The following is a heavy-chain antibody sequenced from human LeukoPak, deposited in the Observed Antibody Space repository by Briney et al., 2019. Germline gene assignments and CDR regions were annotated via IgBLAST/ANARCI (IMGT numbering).Heavy chain of an antibody. D-gene: IGHD2-2*01. Sequence: GGSLKLSCAASGFTFSSYSMNWVRQAPGKGLEWVSSISSSSTYINYADPAKGRFTISRENAKNSLSLKMKSLRAEDTAVYYCARDPRFGTKRTTAYDMDVWGKGTTVTVSS. CDR2: ISSSSTYI. V-gene: IGHV3-21*06. J-gene: IGHJ6*04. CDR1: GFTFSSYS. CDR3: ARDPRFGTKRTTAYDMDV.